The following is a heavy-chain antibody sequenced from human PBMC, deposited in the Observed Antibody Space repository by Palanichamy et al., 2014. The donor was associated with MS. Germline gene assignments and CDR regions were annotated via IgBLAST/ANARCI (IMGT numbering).Heavy chain of an antibody. CDR3: AHGRYLDGAIDY. D-gene: IGHD3-16*02. J-gene: IGHJ4*02. CDR1: GISLSARGVG. V-gene: IGHV2-5*01. CDR2: IYWNDDK. Sequence: QITLKESGPTLVRPTQTLTLTCTFSGISLSARGVGVGWIRQPPGKAMEWLSLIYWNDDKRYSPSLKSRLTITMDSSKDEMVLTMTNMDPEDTATYFCAHGRYLDGAIDYWGQGTLVTVSS.